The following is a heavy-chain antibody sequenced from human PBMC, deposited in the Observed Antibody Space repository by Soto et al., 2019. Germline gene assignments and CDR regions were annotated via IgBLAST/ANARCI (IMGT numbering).Heavy chain of an antibody. CDR1: GFAFSSYW. J-gene: IGHJ4*02. Sequence: GGSLRLSCAASGFAFSSYWMSWVRQAPGKGLEWVANIKKDGSEEYYVDSVKGRFTISRDSAKNSLYLQMNSLRAEDTAVYYCATSSDTGYIFDFWGQGTLVTVSS. CDR2: IKKDGSEE. V-gene: IGHV3-7*01. CDR3: ATSSDTGYIFDF. D-gene: IGHD3-9*01.